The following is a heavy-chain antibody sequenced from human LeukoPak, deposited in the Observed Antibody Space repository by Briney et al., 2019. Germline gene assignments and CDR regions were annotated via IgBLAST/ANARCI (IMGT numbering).Heavy chain of an antibody. V-gene: IGHV1-2*02. D-gene: IGHD6-13*01. J-gene: IGHJ4*02. CDR3: ARDYSSSWYCDY. CDR2: INPNSGGT. Sequence: ASVKVSCKASGYTFTGYYMHWVRQAPGQGLEWMGWINPNSGGTNYAQKFQGRVTMTRDTSISTAYMELSRLRSDDTAVYYCARDYSSSWYCDYWGQGTLVTVSS. CDR1: GYTFTGYY.